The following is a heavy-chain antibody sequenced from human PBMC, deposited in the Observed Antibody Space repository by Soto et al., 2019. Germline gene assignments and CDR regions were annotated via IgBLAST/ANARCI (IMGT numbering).Heavy chain of an antibody. Sequence: KTSETLSLTCTVSGGSISSGDYYWSWIRQPPGKGLEWIGYIYYSGSTYYNPSLKSRVTISVDTSKNQFSLKLSSVTAADTAVYYCARFTIFAPFDYWGQGTLVTVSS. D-gene: IGHD3-3*01. J-gene: IGHJ4*02. CDR1: GGSISSGDYY. CDR2: IYYSGST. V-gene: IGHV4-30-4*01. CDR3: ARFTIFAPFDY.